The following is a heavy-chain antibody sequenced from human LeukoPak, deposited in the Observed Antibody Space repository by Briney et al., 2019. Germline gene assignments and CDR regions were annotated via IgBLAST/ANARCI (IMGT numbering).Heavy chain of an antibody. CDR1: GYTFTASY. Sequence: ASXKVSCKASGYTFTASYMQWARQAPGQGLEWMGRINPSNGDTEYEQKFQGRVTMTRDTSISTVYMELSRLTSDDTAVYYCARSWYGMDVWGQGTTVTVSS. V-gene: IGHV1-2*06. CDR2: INPSNGDT. CDR3: ARSWYGMDV. J-gene: IGHJ6*02. D-gene: IGHD1-14*01.